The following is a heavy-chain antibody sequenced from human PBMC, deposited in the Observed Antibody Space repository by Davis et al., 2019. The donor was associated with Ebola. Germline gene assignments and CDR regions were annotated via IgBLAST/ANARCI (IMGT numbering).Heavy chain of an antibody. CDR3: ARLALTGRSSDSGWFDP. V-gene: IGHV4-59*08. CDR1: GGSMNNYY. D-gene: IGHD1-14*01. Sequence: PSETLSPTCTASGGSMNNYYWNWIPQAPGKSLEWIGWIQGSGSTNYNPSLKSRLAMSVDTSRTQFSLTLTSVTSAETAISYCARLALTGRSSDSGWFDPWGQGTLVTV. J-gene: IGHJ5*02. CDR2: IQGSGST.